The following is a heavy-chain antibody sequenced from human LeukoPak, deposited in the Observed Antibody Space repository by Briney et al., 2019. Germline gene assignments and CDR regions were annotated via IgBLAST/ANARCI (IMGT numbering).Heavy chain of an antibody. J-gene: IGHJ4*02. V-gene: IGHV4-39*01. CDR3: ARRAVAGGHYFDY. CDR1: GGSISSSSYY. D-gene: IGHD6-19*01. CDR2: IYYSGST. Sequence: SETLSLTCTVSGGSISSSSYYWGWIRQPPGKGLEWIGSIYYSGSTYYNPSLKSRVTISVDTSKNQFSLKLSSVTAADTAVYYCARRAVAGGHYFDYWGQGTLVTVSS.